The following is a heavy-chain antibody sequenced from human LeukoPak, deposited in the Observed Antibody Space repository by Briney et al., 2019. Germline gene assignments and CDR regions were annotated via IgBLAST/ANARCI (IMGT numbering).Heavy chain of an antibody. CDR2: INHSGST. D-gene: IGHD6-19*01. J-gene: IGHJ4*02. Sequence: SETLSLTCAVYGGSFSGYYWSWIRQPPGKGLEWIGEINHSGSTNYNPSLKSRVTISVDTSKNQFSLKLSSVTAADTAVYYCARGAAVAGPADYWGQGTLVTVFS. V-gene: IGHV4-34*01. CDR3: ARGAAVAGPADY. CDR1: GGSFSGYY.